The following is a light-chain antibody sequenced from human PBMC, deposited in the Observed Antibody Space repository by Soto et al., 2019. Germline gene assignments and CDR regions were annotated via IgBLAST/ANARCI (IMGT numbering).Light chain of an antibody. CDR1: SSNIGGRT. CDR2: NNN. CDR3: AAWDDRLTAHV. Sequence: QLVLTQPPSASGTPGQRVTISCSGSSSNIGGRTVNWYQQLPGTAPRLLIFNNNQRPSGVPDRFSGSKSGTSASLAITGLQSEDEADYYCAAWDDRLTAHVFGVGTKLTVL. J-gene: IGLJ1*01. V-gene: IGLV1-44*01.